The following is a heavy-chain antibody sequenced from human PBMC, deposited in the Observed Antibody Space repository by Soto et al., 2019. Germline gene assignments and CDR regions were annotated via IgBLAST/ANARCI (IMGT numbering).Heavy chain of an antibody. V-gene: IGHV1-2*04. J-gene: IGHJ4*02. CDR2: INPNSGGT. D-gene: IGHD4-17*01. Sequence: ASVKVSCKASGYTFTGYYMHWVRQAPGQGLEWMGWINPNSGGTNYAQKFQGWVTMTTDTSISTAYMELSSLRSDDTAVYYCARAVPHDYGDSLDYWGQGTLVTVSS. CDR1: GYTFTGYY. CDR3: ARAVPHDYGDSLDY.